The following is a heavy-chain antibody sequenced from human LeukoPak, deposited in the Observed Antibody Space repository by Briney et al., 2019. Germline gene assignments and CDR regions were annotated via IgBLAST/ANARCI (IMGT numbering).Heavy chain of an antibody. Sequence: SETLSLTCTVSGYSISSGYYWGWIRQPPGKGLEWIGSMYHSGSTYHNPSLKSRVTILVDTSKNQFSLKLRSVTAADTAVYYCAKDRSIGTYYTFDHWGQGTLVTVSS. CDR3: AKDRSIGTYYTFDH. J-gene: IGHJ4*02. V-gene: IGHV4-38-2*02. CDR2: MYHSGST. D-gene: IGHD1-26*01. CDR1: GYSISSGYY.